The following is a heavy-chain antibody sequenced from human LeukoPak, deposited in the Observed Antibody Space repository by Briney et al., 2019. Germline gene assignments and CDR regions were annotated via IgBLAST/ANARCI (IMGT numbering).Heavy chain of an antibody. CDR3: ARATVDRDY. Sequence: PGGSLRLSCAASGFTFSSYAMSWVRQAPGKGLEWVSVIYSGGSTYYADSVKGRFTISRHNSKNTLYLQMNSLRAEDTAVYYCARATVDRDYWGQGTLVTVSS. J-gene: IGHJ4*02. D-gene: IGHD4-23*01. CDR2: IYSGGST. V-gene: IGHV3-53*04. CDR1: GFTFSSYA.